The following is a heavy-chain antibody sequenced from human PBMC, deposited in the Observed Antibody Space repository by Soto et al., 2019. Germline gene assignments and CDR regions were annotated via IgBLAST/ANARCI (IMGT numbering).Heavy chain of an antibody. CDR1: GGSISSGGYY. CDR3: ARDLRLGSRHAFDI. Sequence: QVQLQESGPGLVKPSETLSLTCTVSGGSISSGGYYWSWIRQHPGKGLEWIGYIYYSGSTYYNPSLKSRVTISVDTSKNQFSLKLSSVTAADTAVYYCARDLRLGSRHAFDIWGQGTMVTVSS. J-gene: IGHJ3*02. CDR2: IYYSGST. D-gene: IGHD1-26*01. V-gene: IGHV4-31*03.